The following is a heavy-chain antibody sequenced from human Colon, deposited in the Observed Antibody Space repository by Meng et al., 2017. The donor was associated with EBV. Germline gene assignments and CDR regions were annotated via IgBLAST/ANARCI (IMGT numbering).Heavy chain of an antibody. CDR3: AREVDYGGNSVSFDF. D-gene: IGHD4-23*01. V-gene: IGHV6-1*01. CDR1: GDSVSSNSAA. J-gene: IGHJ4*02. Sequence: VNLHPAGPGLVEPSQTLSLTCAIFGDSVSSNSAAWNWIRQSPSGGLEWLGRTYCRSKWSNDYAVSVKSRLTISPDTSKNQFSLHLASVNPEDTGVYYCAREVDYGGNSVSFDFWGQGTLVTVSS. CDR2: TYCRSKWSN.